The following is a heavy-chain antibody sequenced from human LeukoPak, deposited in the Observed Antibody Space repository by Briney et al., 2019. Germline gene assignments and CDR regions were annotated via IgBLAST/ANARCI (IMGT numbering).Heavy chain of an antibody. Sequence: SETLSLTCTVSSGSITSYYWSWIRQPPGKGLEYIGLIYYTGTTDYNPSLKSRVTMSVDTSKNQFSLRLISVTASDTAVYFCAGAPNRHFFDYWGHGTLVAVSS. J-gene: IGHJ4*01. CDR1: SGSITSYY. V-gene: IGHV4-59*01. CDR3: AGAPNRHFFDY. CDR2: IYYTGTT.